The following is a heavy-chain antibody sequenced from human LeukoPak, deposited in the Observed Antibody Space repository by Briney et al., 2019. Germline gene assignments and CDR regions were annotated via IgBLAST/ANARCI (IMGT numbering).Heavy chain of an antibody. CDR3: AKAVFSYYYYMDV. CDR2: IYSGGST. J-gene: IGHJ6*03. CDR1: GFTVSSNY. Sequence: GGSLRLSCAASGFTVSSNYMSWVRQAPGKGLEWVSLIYSGGSTYYADSVKGRFTISRDNSKNTLYLQMNSLSAADTAVYYCAKAVFSYYYYMDVWGKGTTVTVSS. V-gene: IGHV3-66*01.